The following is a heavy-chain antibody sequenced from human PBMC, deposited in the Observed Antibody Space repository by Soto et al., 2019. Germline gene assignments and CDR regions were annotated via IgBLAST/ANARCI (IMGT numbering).Heavy chain of an antibody. CDR2: ISYSGNT. CDR1: GDSVTSGDYY. D-gene: IGHD3-22*01. V-gene: IGHV4-30-4*01. J-gene: IGHJ1*01. CDR3: ARGDYLNGCGYYYFQH. Sequence: SETLSLTCIVSGDSVTSGDYYWTWVRQSPGKGLEWIGYISYSGNTAYNPSLSSRLTISLDTSKNHFSLKLHAATAADTAVYYCARGDYLNGCGYYYFQHWGQGTPVTVSS.